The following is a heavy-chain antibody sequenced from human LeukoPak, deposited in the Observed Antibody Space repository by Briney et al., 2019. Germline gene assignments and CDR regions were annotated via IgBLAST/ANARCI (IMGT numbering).Heavy chain of an antibody. D-gene: IGHD3-22*01. CDR2: ISNRASTI. Sequence: GGSLRLSCAASGFTFSDYYMHWIRQAPGKGLEWVSYISNRASTIYYADSVKGRFTISRDNAKNSLYLQMNSLRAEDMAVYYCARTPGYYYDSSGCLDYWGQGTLVTVSS. CDR1: GFTFSDYY. CDR3: ARTPGYYYDSSGCLDY. J-gene: IGHJ4*02. V-gene: IGHV3-11*04.